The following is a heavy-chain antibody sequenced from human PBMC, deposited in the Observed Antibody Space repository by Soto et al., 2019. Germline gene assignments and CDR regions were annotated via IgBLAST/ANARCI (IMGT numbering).Heavy chain of an antibody. CDR1: GFTFSNAW. V-gene: IGHV3-15*07. D-gene: IGHD6-13*01. CDR3: TTPYETGYSSSWYAWFEP. J-gene: IGHJ5*02. CDR2: IKSKTDGGTT. Sequence: EVQLVESGGGLVKPGGSLRLSCAASGFTFSNAWMNWVRQAPGKGLEWVGRIKSKTDGGTTDYAAPVKGRFTISRDDSKNTLYLQMNSLKTEDTAVYYCTTPYETGYSSSWYAWFEPWGQGTLVTVSS.